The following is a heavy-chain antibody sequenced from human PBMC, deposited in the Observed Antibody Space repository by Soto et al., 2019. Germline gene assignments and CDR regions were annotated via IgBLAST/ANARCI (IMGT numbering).Heavy chain of an antibody. CDR2: IYDGWGN. D-gene: IGHD2-8*02. CDR3: TSLKTGGNAYLDL. Sequence: QVHLQESGPGLVKPSETLSLTCTVSGGSMSGYYLSWVRQSPGKGLEWIGYIYDGWGNIYNPSLRSRVTMWADASKIRLSLGLSSVTAADTAAYYCTSLKTGGNAYLDLWGRGALVAVSS. V-gene: IGHV4-59*01. J-gene: IGHJ2*01. CDR1: GGSMSGYY.